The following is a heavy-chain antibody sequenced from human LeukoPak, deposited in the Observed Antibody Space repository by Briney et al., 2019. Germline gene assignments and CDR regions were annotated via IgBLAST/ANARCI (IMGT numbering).Heavy chain of an antibody. CDR3: AKGPHVGSGYHPDY. D-gene: IGHD3-22*01. J-gene: IGHJ4*02. CDR2: ITGSDDRT. V-gene: IGHV3-23*01. Sequence: GSLSLSCAASGLTFSNSAMTWVRQAPGKGLEWVSTITGSDDRTYYADSVKGRFTISRDYSRNTLHFQMNSLRVEDTAMYYCAKGPHVGSGYHPDYWGQGTLVTVSS. CDR1: GLTFSNSA.